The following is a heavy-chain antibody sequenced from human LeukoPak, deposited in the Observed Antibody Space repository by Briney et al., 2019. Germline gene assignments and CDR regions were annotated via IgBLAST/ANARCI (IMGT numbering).Heavy chain of an antibody. J-gene: IGHJ2*01. CDR1: GFTFSSYG. CDR3: ARSEAVAWSFDL. D-gene: IGHD6-19*01. V-gene: IGHV3-30*03. CDR2: ISYDGSNK. Sequence: PGRSLRLSCAASGFTFSSYGMHWVRQAPGKGLEWVAVISYDGSNKYYADSVKGRFTISRDSAKNTLYLQMNSLRAEDTAVYYCARSEAVAWSFDLWGRGTLVTVSS.